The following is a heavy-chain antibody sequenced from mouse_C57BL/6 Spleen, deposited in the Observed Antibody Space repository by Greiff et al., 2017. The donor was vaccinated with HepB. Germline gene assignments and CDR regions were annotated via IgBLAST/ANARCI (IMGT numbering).Heavy chain of an antibody. Sequence: QVQLQQSGPELVKPGASVKISCKASGYAFSSSWMNWVKQRPGKGLEWIGRIYPGDGDTNYNGKFKGKATLTADKSSSTAYMQLSSLTSEDSAVYFCARRGLPGAMDYWGQGTSVTVSS. D-gene: IGHD6-2*01. CDR3: ARRGLPGAMDY. V-gene: IGHV1-82*01. CDR2: IYPGDGDT. CDR1: GYAFSSSW. J-gene: IGHJ4*01.